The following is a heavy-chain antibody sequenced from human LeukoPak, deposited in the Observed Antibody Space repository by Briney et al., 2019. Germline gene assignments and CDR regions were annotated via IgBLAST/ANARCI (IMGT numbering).Heavy chain of an antibody. J-gene: IGHJ4*02. CDR3: ARDRVQLWSRLDY. CDR2: IKSKTDGETM. CDR1: GITFSNAW. Sequence: GGSLRLSCAVSGITFSNAWMSWVRQAPGKGLEWVGRIKSKTDGETMDYAAPVKGRFIISREDSMNTLYLQMNRLNVEDTAVYYCARDRVQLWSRLDYWGQGTLVTVSS. D-gene: IGHD5-18*01. V-gene: IGHV3-15*01.